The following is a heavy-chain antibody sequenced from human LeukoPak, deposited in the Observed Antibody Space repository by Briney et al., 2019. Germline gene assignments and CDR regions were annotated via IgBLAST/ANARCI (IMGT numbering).Heavy chain of an antibody. J-gene: IGHJ5*01. CDR3: TRDESGTRRGWFEY. Sequence: GSVKVSCKASGYTLTSYYMHWVRQAPGQGLEWMGIIDPSDGSTIYAQKFQGRVTMTRDTSTSTVHMELSSLRSDDTAVYYCTRDESGTRRGWFEYWGQGTLVTVSS. CDR1: GYTLTSYY. V-gene: IGHV1-46*01. CDR2: IDPSDGST.